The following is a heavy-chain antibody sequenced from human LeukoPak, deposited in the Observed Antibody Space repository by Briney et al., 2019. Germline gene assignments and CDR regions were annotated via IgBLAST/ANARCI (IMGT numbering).Heavy chain of an antibody. J-gene: IGHJ4*02. D-gene: IGHD3-16*02. CDR1: GYTFSDYY. Sequence: ASVKVSCKASGYTFSDYYIHWVRQAPGQGLEWMGWISAYNGNTNYAQKLQGRVTMTTDTSTSTAYMELRSLRSDDTAVYYCARAGDYVWGSYRNDYWGQGTLVTVSS. V-gene: IGHV1-18*04. CDR3: ARAGDYVWGSYRNDY. CDR2: ISAYNGNT.